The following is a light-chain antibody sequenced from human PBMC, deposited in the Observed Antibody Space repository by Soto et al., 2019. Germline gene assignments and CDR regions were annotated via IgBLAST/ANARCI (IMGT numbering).Light chain of an antibody. V-gene: IGKV3-11*01. CDR2: DAS. J-gene: IGKJ1*01. Sequence: EIVLTQSPATLSLSPGERATLSCRASQSVSTSLAWYQQKPGQAPRLLIYDASNRATDIPARFSGSGSGTDFTLTISSLEPEDFAVYYCHQRSNWPPWTFGQGTKVEIK. CDR3: HQRSNWPPWT. CDR1: QSVSTS.